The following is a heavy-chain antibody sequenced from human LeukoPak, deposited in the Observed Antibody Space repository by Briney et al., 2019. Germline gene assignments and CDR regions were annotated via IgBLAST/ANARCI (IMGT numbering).Heavy chain of an antibody. D-gene: IGHD2-15*01. CDR2: INPNSGGT. J-gene: IGHJ6*03. V-gene: IGHV1-2*02. CDR3: ARDRGVDYCSGGSCSHYYYYMDV. CDR1: GYTFTGYY. Sequence: ASVKVACKASGYTFTGYYMHWVRQAPGQGLEWMGWINPNSGGTNYAQKFQGRVTMTRDTSISTAYMELSRLRSDDTAVYYCARDRGVDYCSGGSCSHYYYYMDVWGKGTTVTVSS.